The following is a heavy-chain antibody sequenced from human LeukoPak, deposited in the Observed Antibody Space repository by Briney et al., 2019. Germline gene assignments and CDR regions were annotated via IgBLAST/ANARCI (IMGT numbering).Heavy chain of an antibody. V-gene: IGHV3-15*01. CDR2: IKSRSDGGTT. CDR1: GFTFSNAW. CDR3: TTGNWGSFSY. D-gene: IGHD7-27*01. J-gene: IGHJ4*02. Sequence: GGALRLSCAASGFTFSNAWMNWVRQAPGKGLEWGGRIKSRSDGGTTDYVAPVKGRFTISRDDSKHTLYLQVNSLKTEDTAVYYCTTGNWGSFSYWGQGTLVTVSS.